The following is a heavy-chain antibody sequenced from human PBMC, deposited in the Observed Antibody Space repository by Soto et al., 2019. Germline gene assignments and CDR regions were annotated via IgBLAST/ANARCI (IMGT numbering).Heavy chain of an antibody. J-gene: IGHJ4*02. D-gene: IGHD3-22*01. CDR1: GGSISSYY. Sequence: SETLSLTCTVSGGSISSYYWSWIRQPPGKGLEWIGYIYYSGSTNYNPSLKSRVTISVDTSKNQFSLKLSSVTAADTAVYYCARVGYYDSSGDFDYWGQGTLVTVSS. V-gene: IGHV4-59*01. CDR2: IYYSGST. CDR3: ARVGYYDSSGDFDY.